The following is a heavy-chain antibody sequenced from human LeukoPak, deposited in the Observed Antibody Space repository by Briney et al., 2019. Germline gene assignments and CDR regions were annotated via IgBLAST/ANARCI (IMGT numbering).Heavy chain of an antibody. CDR1: GGSFSGYY. V-gene: IGHV4-34*01. D-gene: IGHD3-22*01. CDR3: ASYLGPLPYYDSSGSFYTAPYFDY. J-gene: IGHJ4*02. Sequence: PSETLSLTCAVYGGSFSGYYWSWIRQPPGKGLEWIGEINHSGSTNYNPSLKSRVTISVDTSKNQFSLKLSSVTAADTAVYYCASYLGPLPYYDSSGSFYTAPYFDYWGQGTLVTVSS. CDR2: INHSGST.